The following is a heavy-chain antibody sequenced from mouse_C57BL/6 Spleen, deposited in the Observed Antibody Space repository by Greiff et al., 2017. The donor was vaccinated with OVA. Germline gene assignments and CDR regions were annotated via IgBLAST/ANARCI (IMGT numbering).Heavy chain of an antibody. V-gene: IGHV14-2*01. CDR1: GFNIKDYY. D-gene: IGHD1-1*01. CDR2: IDPEDGET. J-gene: IGHJ3*01. Sequence: VHVKQSGAELVKPGASVKLSCTASGFNIKDYYMHWVKQRTEQGLEWIGRIDPEDGETKYAPKFQGKATITADTSSNTAYLQLSSLTSEDTAVYYCARDYDGSSYVGAYWGQGTLVTVSA. CDR3: ARDYDGSSYVGAY.